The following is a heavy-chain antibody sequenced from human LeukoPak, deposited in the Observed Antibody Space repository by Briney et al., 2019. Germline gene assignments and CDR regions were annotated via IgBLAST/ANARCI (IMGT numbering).Heavy chain of an antibody. CDR2: MNEDGNKK. J-gene: IGHJ4*02. Sequence: PGGSLRLSCTASGFSFRRYWMSWVRQAPGKGLEWVANMNEDGNKKYFVDSVKGRFSISRDNTKNSLYLQMNSLRVEDTAIYYCARGCTFTSCYDSWGQGTLVTVSS. D-gene: IGHD2-2*01. CDR1: GFSFRRYW. CDR3: ARGCTFTSCYDS. V-gene: IGHV3-7*01.